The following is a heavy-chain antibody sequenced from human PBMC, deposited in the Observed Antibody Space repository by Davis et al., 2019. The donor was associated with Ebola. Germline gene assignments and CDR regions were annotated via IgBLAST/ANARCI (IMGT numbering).Heavy chain of an antibody. CDR1: GFTFSNAW. D-gene: IGHD4-17*01. V-gene: IGHV3-15*07. CDR3: TTTTVTKKDY. Sequence: GESLKISCAASGFTFSNAWMNWVRQAPGKGLEWVGRIKSKTDGGTTDYAAPVKGRFTISRDDSMNTAYLQMNSLKTEDTAVYYCTTTTVTKKDYWGQGTLVTVSS. J-gene: IGHJ4*02. CDR2: IKSKTDGGTT.